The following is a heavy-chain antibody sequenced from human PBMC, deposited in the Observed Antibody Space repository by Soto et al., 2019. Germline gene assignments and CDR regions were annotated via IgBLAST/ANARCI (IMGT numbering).Heavy chain of an antibody. D-gene: IGHD3-22*01. CDR1: GFTLSSYG. V-gene: IGHV3-30*03. Sequence: PVGPMSPSGAPSGFTLSSYGMHWVRQAPGKGLEWVAVISYDGSNKYYADSVKGRFTISRDNAKNSLYLQMNSLRAEDTAVYYCARGLYYYDSSGYYGNWGQGTLVTVSS. CDR2: ISYDGSNK. J-gene: IGHJ4*02. CDR3: ARGLYYYDSSGYYGN.